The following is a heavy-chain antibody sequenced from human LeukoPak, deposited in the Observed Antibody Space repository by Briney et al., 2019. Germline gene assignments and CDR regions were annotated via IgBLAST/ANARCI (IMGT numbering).Heavy chain of an antibody. V-gene: IGHV3-23*01. Sequence: GGSLRLSCAASGFTFSSYAMSWVRQAPGKGLEWVSAISGSGGGTYYADSVEGRFTISRDNSKNTLYLQMNSLRAEDTAVYYCAKPQRSWSPFDYWGQGTLVTVSS. CDR2: ISGSGGGT. CDR1: GFTFSSYA. D-gene: IGHD6-13*01. CDR3: AKPQRSWSPFDY. J-gene: IGHJ4*02.